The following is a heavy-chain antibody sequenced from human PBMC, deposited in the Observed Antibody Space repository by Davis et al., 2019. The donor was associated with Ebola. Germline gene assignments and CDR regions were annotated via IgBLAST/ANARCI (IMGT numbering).Heavy chain of an antibody. CDR1: GGTFSSYT. CDR3: ARAHAGSGTVYYGMDV. Sequence: AASVKVSCKASGGTFSSYTISWVRQAPGQGLEWMGRIIPMLNIANYAQKFQGRVTITADKSTTTAYMELSSLRSEDTAVYYWARAHAGSGTVYYGMDVWGQGTTVTVSS. D-gene: IGHD6-19*01. J-gene: IGHJ6*02. V-gene: IGHV1-69*02. CDR2: IIPMLNIA.